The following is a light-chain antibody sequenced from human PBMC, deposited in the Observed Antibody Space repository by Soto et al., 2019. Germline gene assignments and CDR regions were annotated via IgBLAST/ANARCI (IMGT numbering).Light chain of an antibody. Sequence: DIQMTPSPSTLSASVGDRVAINCRASQSISSWLAWYQQKPGKAPKLLIYKASSSESGVPSRFSGSGSGTEFTLTISSLQPDDSATYYCQQYNTYSGTFGQGTKVDI. CDR1: QSISSW. CDR2: KAS. CDR3: QQYNTYSGT. J-gene: IGKJ1*01. V-gene: IGKV1-5*03.